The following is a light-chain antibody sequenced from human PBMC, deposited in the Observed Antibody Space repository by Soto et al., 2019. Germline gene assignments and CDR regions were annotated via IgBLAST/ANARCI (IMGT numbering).Light chain of an antibody. CDR2: STN. Sequence: QAVVTQEPSFSVSPGGTVTLTCGLTSGSVSTTYYPSWYQQTPGQAPRTLIYSTNIRSSWVPDRFSGSILGNKAALTITGAQADDESDYHCMLYMGGGLVVFGGGTQLTV. CDR1: SGSVSTTYY. V-gene: IGLV8-61*01. J-gene: IGLJ2*01. CDR3: MLYMGGGLVV.